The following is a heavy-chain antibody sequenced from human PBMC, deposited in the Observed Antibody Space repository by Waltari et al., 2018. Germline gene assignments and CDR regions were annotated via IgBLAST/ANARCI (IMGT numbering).Heavy chain of an antibody. V-gene: IGHV4-38-2*01. D-gene: IGHD2-8*01. Sequence: QEQLQESGPGLVKPSETLSLTCAVSGYSISSGYYWGWLRQPPGKGLEWIGSIYHSGSTYYNPSLKSRVTISVDTSKNQFSLKLSSVTAADTAVYYCARACTNGVCYVDYWGQGTLVTVSS. CDR2: IYHSGST. J-gene: IGHJ4*02. CDR3: ARACTNGVCYVDY. CDR1: GYSISSGYY.